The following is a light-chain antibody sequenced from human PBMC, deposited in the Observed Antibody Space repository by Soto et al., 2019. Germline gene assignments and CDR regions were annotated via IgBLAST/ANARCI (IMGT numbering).Light chain of an antibody. J-gene: IGKJ1*01. CDR1: QSVAGN. CDR3: QQYNNWPWT. CDR2: DAS. V-gene: IGKV3-15*01. Sequence: ETVMTQSLVPLSVSPGERATLSCRASQSVAGNLAWYQQQPGQAPRLLIYDASTRATGVPARFSGGGSGTEFTLSISSLQSEDSAVYYCQQYNNWPWTFGQGT.